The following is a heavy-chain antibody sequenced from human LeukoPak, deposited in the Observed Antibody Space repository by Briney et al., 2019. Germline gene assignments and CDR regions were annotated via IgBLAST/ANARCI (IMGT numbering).Heavy chain of an antibody. J-gene: IGHJ3*02. D-gene: IGHD3-22*01. CDR2: IYTSGST. CDR1: GGSISSFY. Sequence: SETLSLTCTVSGGSISSFYWSWIRQPAGKGLEWIGRIYTSGSTNYNPSLKSRATMSVDTSKNQFSLKLSSVTAADTAVYYCARDASYYYDSSGRDDAFDIWGQGTMVTVSS. CDR3: ARDASYYYDSSGRDDAFDI. V-gene: IGHV4-4*07.